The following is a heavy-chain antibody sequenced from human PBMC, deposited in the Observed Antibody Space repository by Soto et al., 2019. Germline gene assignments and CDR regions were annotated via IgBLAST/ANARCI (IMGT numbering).Heavy chain of an antibody. V-gene: IGHV4-39*01. CDR2: VYYGGGN. CDR1: GGSISTTTYY. J-gene: IGHJ4*02. Sequence: QLQLQESGPGLVKPSETLSLTCTVSGGSISTTTYYWGWIRQPPGKGLEWIGSVYYGGGNSYNPSLKNRVLMSVDTSKNQFSLKWSSVTASDTAVYYCARRWGDWGQGTLVTVSS. D-gene: IGHD3-16*01. CDR3: ARRWGD.